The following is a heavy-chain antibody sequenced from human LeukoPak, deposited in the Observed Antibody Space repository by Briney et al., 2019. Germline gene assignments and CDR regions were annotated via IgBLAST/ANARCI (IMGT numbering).Heavy chain of an antibody. CDR2: INPNSGGT. D-gene: IGHD4-11*01. CDR3: ARSSDYGNFKYYYYYYMDV. CDR1: GGTFSSYA. Sequence: ASVKISCKASGGTFSSYAISWVRQAPGQGLEWMGWINPNSGGTNYAQKFQGRVTMTRDTSISTAYMELSRLRSDDTAVYYCARSSDYGNFKYYYYYYMDVWGKGTTVTVSS. J-gene: IGHJ6*03. V-gene: IGHV1-2*02.